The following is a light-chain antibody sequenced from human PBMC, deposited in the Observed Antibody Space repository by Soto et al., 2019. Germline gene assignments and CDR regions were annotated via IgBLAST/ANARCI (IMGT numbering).Light chain of an antibody. CDR2: GAS. J-gene: IGKJ3*01. Sequence: EIVMPQSPATLSVSPGERATLSCRASQSVSSNLAWYQQKPGQAPRLLIYGASTRATGIPARCSGSGSGTEFTLTISSLQSEDFAVYYCQQYNNWPPEEVTFGPGTKVDIK. CDR1: QSVSSN. CDR3: QQYNNWPPEEVT. V-gene: IGKV3-15*01.